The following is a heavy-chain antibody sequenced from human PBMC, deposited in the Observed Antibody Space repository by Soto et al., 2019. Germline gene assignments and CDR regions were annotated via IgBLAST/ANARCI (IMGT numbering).Heavy chain of an antibody. CDR2: VHHTGNT. CDR3: ARGREDHVDHHFRHLFDS. V-gene: IGHV4-59*01. D-gene: IGHD2-15*01. CDR1: GDSIRDSF. J-gene: IGHJ4*02. Sequence: SETLSLTCTVSGDSIRDSFWSWVRQPPGKGLEWIGLVHHTGNTNYNPSLETRVTMLIDASANHFSLTLTSVTPADAAIYYCARGREDHVDHHFRHLFDSWGQGTLVTVS.